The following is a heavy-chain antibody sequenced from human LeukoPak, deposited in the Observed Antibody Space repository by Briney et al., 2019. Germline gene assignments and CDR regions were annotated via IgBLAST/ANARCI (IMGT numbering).Heavy chain of an antibody. D-gene: IGHD2-2*01. CDR2: MNPNSGNT. V-gene: IGHV1-8*03. CDR1: GYTFTSYD. J-gene: IGHJ6*03. Sequence: ASVRVSCKASGYTFTSYDINWVRQATGQGLEWMGWMNPNSGNTGYAQKYQGRVTITRNTSISTAYMELSRLRSDDTAVYYCARARRIVVVPAASRDNYYYYMDVWGKGTTVTVS. CDR3: ARARRIVVVPAASRDNYYYYMDV.